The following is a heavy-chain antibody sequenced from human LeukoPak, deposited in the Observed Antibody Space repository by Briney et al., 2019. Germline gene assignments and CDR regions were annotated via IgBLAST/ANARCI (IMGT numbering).Heavy chain of an antibody. CDR3: ARDQRWELIWWFDP. V-gene: IGHV1-69*13. CDR2: IIPIFGTA. D-gene: IGHD1-26*01. CDR1: GGTFSSYA. Sequence: SVKVSCKASGGTFSSYAISWVRQAPGQGLEWMGGIIPIFGTANYAQKFQGRVTITADESTSTAYMELSSLRSEDTAVYYCARDQRWELIWWFDPWGQGTLVTVSS. J-gene: IGHJ5*02.